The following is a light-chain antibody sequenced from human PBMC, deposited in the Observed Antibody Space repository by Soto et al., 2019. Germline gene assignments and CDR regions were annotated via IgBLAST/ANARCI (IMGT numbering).Light chain of an antibody. Sequence: EIVMTKSPATLSVSPGERATLSCRASQSVSSNLAWYQQKPGQAPRLLIYGASTRATGIPARFSGSGSGTEFTLTISSLQSEDFAVYYCQQYNNWTPWTFGQGTKVEIK. V-gene: IGKV3-15*01. CDR2: GAS. J-gene: IGKJ1*01. CDR3: QQYNNWTPWT. CDR1: QSVSSN.